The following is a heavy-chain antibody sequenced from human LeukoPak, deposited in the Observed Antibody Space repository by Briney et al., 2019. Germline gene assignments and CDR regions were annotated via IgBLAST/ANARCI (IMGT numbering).Heavy chain of an antibody. CDR3: ARDLTPLAYCGGDCYSGKGY. Sequence: ASVKVSCKASGYTFTSYYMHWVRQAPGQGLEWMGIINPSGGSTSYAQKFQGRVTMTRDTSTSTVYVELSSLRSEDTAVYYCARDLTPLAYCGGDCYSGKGYWGQGTLVTVSS. CDR2: INPSGGST. J-gene: IGHJ4*02. V-gene: IGHV1-46*01. CDR1: GYTFTSYY. D-gene: IGHD2-21*02.